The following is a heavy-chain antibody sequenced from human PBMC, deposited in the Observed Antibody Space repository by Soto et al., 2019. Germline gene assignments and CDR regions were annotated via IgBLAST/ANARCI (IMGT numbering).Heavy chain of an antibody. CDR3: AEGRRHVEGAFDI. J-gene: IGHJ3*02. Sequence: EVQLVESGGGLVQPGRSLRLSCAASGFTFDDYAMHWVRQAPGKGLEWVSGISWNSGSIGYADSVKGRFTISRDNAKNSLYLKMNSLRAEDTALYYGAEGRRHVEGAFDIWGQGTMVTVSS. CDR1: GFTFDDYA. D-gene: IGHD3-10*02. CDR2: ISWNSGSI. V-gene: IGHV3-9*01.